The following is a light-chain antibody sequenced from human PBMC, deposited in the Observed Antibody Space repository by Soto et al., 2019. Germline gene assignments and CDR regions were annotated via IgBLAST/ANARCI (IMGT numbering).Light chain of an antibody. CDR2: GAS. CDR1: QSVSNDF. CDR3: QQYKVYPYT. Sequence: EIVLTQSPGILSLSPGERATLSCRASQSVSNDFLAWYQQKPGQAPRLLIYGASTRATDVPDRFSGSGSGADFTLTISSLRPDDFATFYCQQYKVYPYTFGQGTRLDI. V-gene: IGKV3-20*01. J-gene: IGKJ2*01.